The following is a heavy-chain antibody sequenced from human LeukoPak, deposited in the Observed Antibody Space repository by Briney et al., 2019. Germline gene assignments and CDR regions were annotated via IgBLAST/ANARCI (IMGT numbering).Heavy chain of an antibody. CDR1: VYTFTRYY. D-gene: IGHD3-10*01. CDR2: INPNSGGT. CDR3: ARARGVRGVTSYFDY. Sequence: GASVKVSCKASVYTFTRYYMHWVRQAPGQGLEWMGWINPNSGGTNYAQKFQGWVTMTRDTSISTAYMELSRLRSDDTAVYYCARARGVRGVTSYFDYWGQGTLVTVSS. V-gene: IGHV1-2*04. J-gene: IGHJ4*02.